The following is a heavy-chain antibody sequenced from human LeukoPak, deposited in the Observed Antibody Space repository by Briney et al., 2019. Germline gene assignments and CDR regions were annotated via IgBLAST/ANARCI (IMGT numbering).Heavy chain of an antibody. CDR2: IKQDGSEK. Sequence: TGGSLRLSCAASGFTFSSYWMSWVRQAPGKWLEWVANIKQDGSEKYYVDSVKGRFTISRDNAKNSLYLQMNSLRAEDTAVYYCAREGDYDYVWGSYRLYNWFDPWGQETLVTVSS. V-gene: IGHV3-7*01. D-gene: IGHD3-16*02. CDR1: GFTFSSYW. CDR3: AREGDYDYVWGSYRLYNWFDP. J-gene: IGHJ5*02.